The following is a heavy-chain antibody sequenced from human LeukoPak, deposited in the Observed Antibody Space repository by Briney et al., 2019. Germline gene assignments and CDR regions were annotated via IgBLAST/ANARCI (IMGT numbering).Heavy chain of an antibody. Sequence: GGSLRLSCAASGFTFSSYSMNWVRQAPGKGLEWVSYISSSSSTIYYADSVKGRFTISRDNAKNSLYLQMNSLRDEDTAVYYCARDAGSSGYYYSTSEFDYWGQGTLVTVSS. V-gene: IGHV3-48*02. CDR2: ISSSSSTI. CDR3: ARDAGSSGYYYSTSEFDY. CDR1: GFTFSSYS. D-gene: IGHD3-22*01. J-gene: IGHJ4*02.